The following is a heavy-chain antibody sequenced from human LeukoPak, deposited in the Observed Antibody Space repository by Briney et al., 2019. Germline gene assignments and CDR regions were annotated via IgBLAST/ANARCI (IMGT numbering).Heavy chain of an antibody. CDR3: AKDLDYDSSGYPGVDY. J-gene: IGHJ4*02. D-gene: IGHD3-22*01. CDR1: GFTFSSYA. V-gene: IGHV3-23*01. Sequence: GGSLRLSCAASGFTFSSYAMSWVRQAPGKGLEWVSAISGSGGSTYYADSVKGRFTISRDNSKNTLYLQMNSLRAEDTAVYYCAKDLDYDSSGYPGVDYWGQGTLVTVSS. CDR2: ISGSGGST.